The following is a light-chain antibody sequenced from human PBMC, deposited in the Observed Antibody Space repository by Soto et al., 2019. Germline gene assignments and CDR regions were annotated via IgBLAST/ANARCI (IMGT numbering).Light chain of an antibody. CDR2: EVN. J-gene: IGLJ2*01. V-gene: IGLV2-14*01. Sequence: QSALTQPASVSGSPGQSIAISCTGTSSDVGSYKYVSWYRQYPGKAPKLLIYEVNNRPSGVSNRFSGSKSGNSASLTISGRQVEDEGDYYCSTVVRRTSLSVFGGGTKLTVL. CDR1: SSDVGSYKY. CDR3: STVVRRTSLSV.